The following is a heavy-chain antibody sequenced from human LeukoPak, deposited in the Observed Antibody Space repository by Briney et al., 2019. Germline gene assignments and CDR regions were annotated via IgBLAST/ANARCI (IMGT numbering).Heavy chain of an antibody. V-gene: IGHV4-34*01. CDR3: ARDGVSTTSSGFDY. CDR1: GGSFSGYY. Sequence: SESLSLTCAVYGGSFSGYYWSWIRQPPGKGLEWIGEINHSGSTNYNPSLKSRVTISVDTSKNQFSLKLSSVTAADTAVYYCARDGVSTTSSGFDYWGQGTLVTVSS. J-gene: IGHJ4*02. D-gene: IGHD6-19*01. CDR2: INHSGST.